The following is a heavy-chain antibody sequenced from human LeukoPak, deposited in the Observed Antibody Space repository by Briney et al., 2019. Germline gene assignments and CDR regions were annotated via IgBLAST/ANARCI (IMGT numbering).Heavy chain of an antibody. CDR1: GYTFTSYG. J-gene: IGHJ3*02. Sequence: ASVKVSCKASGYTFTSYGISWVRQAPGQGLEWMGWISAYNGNTNYAQKLQGRVTMTRDMSTSTVYMELSSLRSEDTAVYYCARDYYDSSGYQPHAFDIWGQGTMVTVSS. CDR2: ISAYNGNT. V-gene: IGHV1-18*01. D-gene: IGHD3-22*01. CDR3: ARDYYDSSGYQPHAFDI.